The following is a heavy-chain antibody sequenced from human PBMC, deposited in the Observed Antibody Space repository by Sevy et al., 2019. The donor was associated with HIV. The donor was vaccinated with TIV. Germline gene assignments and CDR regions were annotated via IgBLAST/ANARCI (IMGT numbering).Heavy chain of an antibody. Sequence: GGSLRLSCAASGFTFSSYAMSWVRQAPGKGLEWVSAISGSGGSTYYAYSVKGRFIIPRDNSKNTLYLQMNSLRAEDTAVYYCAKDFTPLNFYGDYGYWGQGTLVTVSS. D-gene: IGHD4-17*01. CDR2: ISGSGGST. CDR1: GFTFSSYA. CDR3: AKDFTPLNFYGDYGY. V-gene: IGHV3-23*01. J-gene: IGHJ4*02.